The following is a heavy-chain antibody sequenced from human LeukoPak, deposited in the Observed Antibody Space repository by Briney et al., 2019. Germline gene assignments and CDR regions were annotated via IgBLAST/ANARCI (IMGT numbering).Heavy chain of an antibody. CDR2: IKQDGSEK. J-gene: IGHJ6*03. CDR1: GFNFSSYW. Sequence: PGGSLRLSCAASGFNFSSYWMSWVRQAPGKGLEWVANIKQDGSEKYYVDSVKGRFTISRDNAKNSLYLQMNSLRAEDTAVYYCARIRPHCSSTSCYVHYYYYMDVWGKGTTVTVSS. D-gene: IGHD2-2*01. CDR3: ARIRPHCSSTSCYVHYYYYMDV. V-gene: IGHV3-7*01.